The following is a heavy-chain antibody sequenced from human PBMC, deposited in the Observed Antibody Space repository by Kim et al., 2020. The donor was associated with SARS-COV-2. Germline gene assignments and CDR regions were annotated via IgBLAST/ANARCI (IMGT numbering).Heavy chain of an antibody. D-gene: IGHD1-1*01. V-gene: IGHV3-74*01. J-gene: IGHJ4*02. Sequence: SYADFVKRRFTLSRDNGKNNLYLQMNSLGLEDTAIYYCTRDARNWNRIEYWGQGTHVIVSS. CDR3: TRDARNWNRIEY.